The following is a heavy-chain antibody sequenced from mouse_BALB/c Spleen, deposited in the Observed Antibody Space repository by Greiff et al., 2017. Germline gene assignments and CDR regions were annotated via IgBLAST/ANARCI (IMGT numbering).Heavy chain of an antibody. J-gene: IGHJ3*01. V-gene: IGHV14-3*02. CDR2: IDPANGNT. D-gene: IGHD3-1*01. CDR1: GFYIKDTY. Sequence: VQLQESGAELVKPGASVKLSCTASGFYIKDTYMHWVKQRPEQGLEWIGRIDPANGNTKYDPKFQGKATITADTSSNTAYLQLSRLTSEDTAVYYCARSGRAAYWGQGTLVTVAA. CDR3: ARSGRAAY.